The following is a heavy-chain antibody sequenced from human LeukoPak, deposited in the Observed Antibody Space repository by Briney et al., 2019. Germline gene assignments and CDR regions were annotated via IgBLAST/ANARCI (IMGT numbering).Heavy chain of an antibody. CDR3: ARGPNTAMVIGIFDY. Sequence: QAGGSLRLSCAASGFTFSSYEMIWVRQAPGKGLEWVSYISSSGSTIYYADSVKGRFTISRDNAKNSLYLQMNSLRAEDTAVYYCARGPNTAMVIGIFDYWGQGTLVTVSS. J-gene: IGHJ4*02. CDR1: GFTFSSYE. CDR2: ISSSGSTI. D-gene: IGHD5-18*01. V-gene: IGHV3-48*03.